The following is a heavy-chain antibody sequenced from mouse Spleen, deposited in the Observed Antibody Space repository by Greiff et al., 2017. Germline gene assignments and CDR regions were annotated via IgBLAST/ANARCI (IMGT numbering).Heavy chain of an antibody. CDR1: GFTFSSYA. J-gene: IGHJ2*01. D-gene: IGHD2-3*01. CDR2: ISSGGSYT. V-gene: IGHV5-9-3*01. CDR3: ASPYDGYYALDY. Sequence: VQLKESGGGLVKPGGSLKLSCAASGFTFSSYAMSWVRQTPEKRLEWVATISSGGSYTYYPDSVKGRFTISRDNAKNTLYLQMSSLRSEDTAMYYCASPYDGYYALDYWGQGTTLTVSS.